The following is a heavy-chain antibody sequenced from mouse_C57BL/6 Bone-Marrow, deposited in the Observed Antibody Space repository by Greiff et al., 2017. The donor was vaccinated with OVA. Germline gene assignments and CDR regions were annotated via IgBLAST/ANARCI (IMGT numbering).Heavy chain of an antibody. CDR1: GFTFSSYG. Sequence: EVKLMESGGDLVKPGGSLKLSCAASGFTFSSYGMSWVRQTPDKRLEWVATISSGGSYTYYPDSVKGRFTISRDNAKNTLYLQMSSLKSEDTAMYYCAGDYGSFAYWGQGTLVTVSA. CDR2: ISSGGSYT. D-gene: IGHD1-2*01. CDR3: AGDYGSFAY. V-gene: IGHV5-6*01. J-gene: IGHJ3*01.